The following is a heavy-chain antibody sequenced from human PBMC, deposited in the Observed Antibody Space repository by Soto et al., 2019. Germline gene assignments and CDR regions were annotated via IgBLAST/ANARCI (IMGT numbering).Heavy chain of an antibody. CDR3: AKRKEVYYYGMDV. Sequence: GSLRVSCAASGFTFSRYVMSWVRQAPGKGLEWVANIKQDGSDKYYVDSVKGRFTVSRDNAKNSLYLQMNSLRAEDTAVYYCAKRKEVYYYGMDVWGQGTTVTVSS. J-gene: IGHJ6*02. CDR2: IKQDGSDK. CDR1: GFTFSRYV. V-gene: IGHV3-7*01.